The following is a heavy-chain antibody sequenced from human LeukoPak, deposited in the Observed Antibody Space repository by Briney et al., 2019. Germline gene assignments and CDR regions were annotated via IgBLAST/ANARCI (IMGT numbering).Heavy chain of an antibody. J-gene: IGHJ4*02. D-gene: IGHD5-18*01. Sequence: SETLSLTCAVSGGSISSSNWWSWVRQPPGEGLGWIGEIYHSGSTNYNPSLKSRVTISVDKSKNQFSLKLSSVTAADTAVYNCARLLVDTAAFDYWGQGTLVTVSS. CDR1: GGSISSSNW. CDR2: IYHSGST. V-gene: IGHV4-4*02. CDR3: ARLLVDTAAFDY.